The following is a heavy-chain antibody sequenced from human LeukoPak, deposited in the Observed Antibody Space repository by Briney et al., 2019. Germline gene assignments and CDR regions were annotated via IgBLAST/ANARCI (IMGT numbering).Heavy chain of an antibody. J-gene: IGHJ4*02. CDR2: ISSSGSTI. D-gene: IGHD3-22*01. V-gene: IGHV3-48*03. CDR3: VRGSYDSSGYHDY. CDR1: GFTFSSYE. Sequence: PGGSLRLSCAASGFTFSSYEMNWVRQAPGKGLEWVSYISSSGSTIYYADSVKGRFTISRDNAKNSLYLQMNSLRAEDTAVYYCVRGSYDSSGYHDYWGQGTLVTVSS.